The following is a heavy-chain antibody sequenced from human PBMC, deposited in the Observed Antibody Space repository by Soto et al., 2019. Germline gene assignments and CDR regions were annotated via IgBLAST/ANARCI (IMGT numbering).Heavy chain of an antibody. V-gene: IGHV1-69*06. J-gene: IGHJ4*02. CDR2: IIPLFGTA. D-gene: IGHD2-21*02. Sequence: QVYLVQSGAEVKKPGSSVKISCKASGGIFSSNTIDWVRQAAGQGLEWMGGIIPLFGTANYAEKVQGRVTITADKSTKTEYMELTSLRFEDTAVYYCASKAACGGDCYAFDSWGQGTLVTVSS. CDR1: GGIFSSNT. CDR3: ASKAACGGDCYAFDS.